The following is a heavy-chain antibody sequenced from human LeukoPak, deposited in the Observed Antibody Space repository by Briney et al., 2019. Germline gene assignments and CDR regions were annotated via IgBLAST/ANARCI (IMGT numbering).Heavy chain of an antibody. Sequence: GGSLRLSCAASGFTFSSYRMNWVRQAPGKGLEWVATIKQDGRDKYYVDSVKGRFTISRDDAKNSLYLQMNSLRAEDTAVYYCARGFDYWGQGTLVTVSS. CDR3: ARGFDY. J-gene: IGHJ4*02. CDR2: IKQDGRDK. V-gene: IGHV3-7*01. CDR1: GFTFSSYR.